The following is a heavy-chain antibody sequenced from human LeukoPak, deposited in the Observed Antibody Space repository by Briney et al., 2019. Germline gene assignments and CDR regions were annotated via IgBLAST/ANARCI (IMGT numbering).Heavy chain of an antibody. Sequence: ASLKLSCKPSGYTFTSYDFNWVRQATGQGLEWMGWMNPNSVNTGYAQKLQGRVTMTRNTSIRTAYMELSSLRSEDTAVYYCARGMGSGSYSAAYYFDYWGKGTLVTVSS. V-gene: IGHV1-8*01. CDR3: ARGMGSGSYSAAYYFDY. D-gene: IGHD3-22*01. CDR2: MNPNSVNT. CDR1: GYTFTSYD. J-gene: IGHJ4*02.